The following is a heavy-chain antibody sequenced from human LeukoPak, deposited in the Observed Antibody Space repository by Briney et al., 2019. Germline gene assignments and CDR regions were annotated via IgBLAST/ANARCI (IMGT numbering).Heavy chain of an antibody. D-gene: IGHD3-22*01. V-gene: IGHV3-21*01. CDR3: ARDRITMIVENAFDI. CDR2: ISSTGSYI. CDR1: GFTFSSYN. Sequence: PGGSLRLSCAASGFTFSSYNMNWVRQAPGKGLEWVSSISSTGSYIYYADSVKGRFTIFRDNAKKSLFLQINSLRAEDTAVYFCARDRITMIVENAFDIWGQGTMVIVSS. J-gene: IGHJ3*02.